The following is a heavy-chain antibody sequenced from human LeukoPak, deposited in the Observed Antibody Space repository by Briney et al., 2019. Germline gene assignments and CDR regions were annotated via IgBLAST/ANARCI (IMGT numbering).Heavy chain of an antibody. Sequence: GGALRLSCAGCGFTFSSYGMHGVGQAAGRGVEGVSYISSSSSTIYYADSVKGRFTISRDNAKNSLYLQVNSLRAEDTAVYYCARDVQQDIVVVPAARGDDYWGQGTLVTVAS. V-gene: IGHV3-48*01. CDR1: GFTFSSYG. CDR3: ARDVQQDIVVVPAARGDDY. CDR2: ISSSSSTI. D-gene: IGHD2-2*01. J-gene: IGHJ4*02.